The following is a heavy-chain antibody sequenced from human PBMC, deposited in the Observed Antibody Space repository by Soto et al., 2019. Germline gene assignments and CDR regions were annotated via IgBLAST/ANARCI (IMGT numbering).Heavy chain of an antibody. V-gene: IGHV4-59*01. J-gene: IGHJ4*02. CDR2: IYYSGST. D-gene: IGHD4-17*01. CDR3: AREVDYGGPHYFDY. CDR1: GGSISSYY. Sequence: SETLSLTCTVSGGSISSYYWSWIRQPPGKGLEWIGYIYYSGSTNYNPSLKSRVTISVDTSKNQFSLKLSSVTAADTAVYYCAREVDYGGPHYFDYWGQGTLVTVS.